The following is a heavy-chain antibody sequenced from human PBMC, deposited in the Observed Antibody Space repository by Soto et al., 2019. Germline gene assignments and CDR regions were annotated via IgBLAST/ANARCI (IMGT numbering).Heavy chain of an antibody. CDR1: GLTFSGHW. CDR2: IKPDGSET. CDR3: TSRPSGMTYHAVFDF. V-gene: IGHV3-7*03. J-gene: IGHJ4*02. D-gene: IGHD2-21*02. Sequence: GGSLRLSCAASGLTFSGHWMTWVHQTPGEGLQWVAAIKPDGSETFYVDSVKGRFTISRDNARNSLFLQMDSLRAEGTAVYYCTSRPSGMTYHAVFDFWGQGTLVTVSS.